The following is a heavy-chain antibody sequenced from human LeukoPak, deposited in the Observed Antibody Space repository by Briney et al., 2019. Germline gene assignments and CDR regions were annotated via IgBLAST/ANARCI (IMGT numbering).Heavy chain of an antibody. J-gene: IGHJ3*02. D-gene: IGHD2-2*01. CDR2: IYSGGST. CDR3: ARVVMGYQLLCCDAFDI. V-gene: IGHV3-66*01. CDR1: GFTVSSNY. Sequence: GGSLRLSCAASGFTVSSNYMSWVRQAPGQGLEWVSVIYSGGSTYYADSVKGRFTISRDNSKNTLYLQMNSLRAEDTAVYYCARVVMGYQLLCCDAFDIWGQGTMVTVSS.